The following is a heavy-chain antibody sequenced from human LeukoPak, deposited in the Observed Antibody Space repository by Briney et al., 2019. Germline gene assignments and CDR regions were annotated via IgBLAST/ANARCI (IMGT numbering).Heavy chain of an antibody. J-gene: IGHJ5*02. CDR1: GFTFSSYG. D-gene: IGHD2-2*01. CDR2: IQYDGSNE. CDR3: AKGCGRYCSSTAFDP. Sequence: PGRSLRLSCAASGFTFSSYGMHWVRQAPGEGLEWVAYIQYDGSNEQFADSVKGRFSISRDSSKNILYLQVNSLRAEDTAVYYCAKGCGRYCSSTAFDPWGQGAPVIVSS. V-gene: IGHV3-30*18.